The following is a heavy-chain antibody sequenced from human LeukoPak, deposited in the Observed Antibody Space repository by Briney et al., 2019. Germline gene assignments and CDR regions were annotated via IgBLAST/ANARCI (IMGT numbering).Heavy chain of an antibody. D-gene: IGHD3-16*02. CDR2: IYYSGST. J-gene: IGHJ6*02. V-gene: IGHV4-59*01. Sequence: SETLSLTCTVSGGSISSYYWSWIRQPPGKGLEWVGYIYYSGSTNYNPSLKSRVTISVDTSKNQFSLKLSSVTAADTAVYYCARVLSLYYYGMDVWGQGTTVTVSS. CDR1: GGSISSYY. CDR3: ARVLSLYYYGMDV.